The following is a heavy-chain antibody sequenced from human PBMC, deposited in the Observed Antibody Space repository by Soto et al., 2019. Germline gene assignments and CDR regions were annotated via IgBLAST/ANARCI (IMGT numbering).Heavy chain of an antibody. Sequence: GGSLRLSCVASGFALTDYYMSWIRQAPGKGLEWFSYISYSSTTRFYADSVKGRFTVSRDNAKNTLYLQMDSLRAEDTAVYYCARVGGYILTGYSDYWGQGTLVTVSS. J-gene: IGHJ4*02. CDR2: ISYSSTTR. V-gene: IGHV3-11*01. CDR3: ARVGGYILTGYSDY. CDR1: GFALTDYY. D-gene: IGHD3-9*01.